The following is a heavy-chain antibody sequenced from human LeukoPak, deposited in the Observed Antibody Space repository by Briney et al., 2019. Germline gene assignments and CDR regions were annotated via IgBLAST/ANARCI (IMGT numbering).Heavy chain of an antibody. D-gene: IGHD2/OR15-2a*01. CDR2: IYHSGST. CDR1: GGSISSGGYS. Sequence: SETLSLTCAVSGGSISSGGYSWSWIRRPPGKGLEWIGYIYHSGSTYYNPSLKSRVTISVDRSKNQFSLKLSSVTAADTAVYYCARSRPSRVYFDYWGQGTLVTVSS. CDR3: ARSRPSRVYFDY. J-gene: IGHJ4*02. V-gene: IGHV4-30-2*01.